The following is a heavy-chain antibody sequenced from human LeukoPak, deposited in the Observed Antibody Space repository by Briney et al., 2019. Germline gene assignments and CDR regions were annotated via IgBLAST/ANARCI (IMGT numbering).Heavy chain of an antibody. CDR3: ASGGTSGDDY. CDR1: GFTLSSYS. CDR2: ITGSSSTI. V-gene: IGHV3-48*04. J-gene: IGHJ4*02. Sequence: GGSLRLSCAASGFTLSSYSMNWVRQAPGKGLEWVSYITGSSSTISYADSVKGRFTISRGNAKNSLYLQMNSLRAEDTAVYYCASGGTSGDDYWGQGTLVTVSS. D-gene: IGHD1-14*01.